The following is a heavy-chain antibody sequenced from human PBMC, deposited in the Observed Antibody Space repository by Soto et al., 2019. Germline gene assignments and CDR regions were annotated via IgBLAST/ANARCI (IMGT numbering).Heavy chain of an antibody. CDR2: ISSSSSTI. CDR3: VRVGKIRANTGYYYYGMDV. V-gene: IGHV3-48*02. J-gene: IGHJ6*02. CDR1: GFTFSSYS. D-gene: IGHD1-26*01. Sequence: EVQLVESGGGLVQPGGSLRLSCAASGFTFSSYSMNWVRQAPGKGLEWVSYISSSSSTIYYADSVKGRFTISRDNAKNSLYLQMNSLRDEDTAVYYCVRVGKIRANTGYYYYGMDVWGQGTTVTVSS.